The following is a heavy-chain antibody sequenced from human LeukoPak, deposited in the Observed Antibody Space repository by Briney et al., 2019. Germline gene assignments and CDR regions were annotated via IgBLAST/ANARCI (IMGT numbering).Heavy chain of an antibody. J-gene: IGHJ1*01. Sequence: ASVKVSCKASGYTFTSYDINWVRQATGQGLEWMGWMNPNSGNTGYAQKFQGRVTMTRNTSISTAYMELSSLRSEDTAVYYCARGSSPSYDSSGDYLAEYFQHWGQGTLVTVSS. CDR3: ARGSSPSYDSSGDYLAEYFQH. D-gene: IGHD3-22*01. CDR1: GYTFTSYD. V-gene: IGHV1-8*01. CDR2: MNPNSGNT.